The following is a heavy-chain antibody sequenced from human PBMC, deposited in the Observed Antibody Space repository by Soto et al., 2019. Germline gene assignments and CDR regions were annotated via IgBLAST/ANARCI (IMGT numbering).Heavy chain of an antibody. V-gene: IGHV3-21*01. CDR2: ISSSSSYI. Sequence: GGSLRLSCAASGFTFSSYSMNWVRQAPGKGLEWVSSISSSSSYIYYADSVEGRFTISRDNAKNSLYLQMNSLRAEDTAVYYCARHQRSRLHLWQPFSYYYYYGMDVWGQGTTVTVSS. J-gene: IGHJ6*02. D-gene: IGHD5-18*01. CDR1: GFTFSSYS. CDR3: ARHQRSRLHLWQPFSYYYYYGMDV.